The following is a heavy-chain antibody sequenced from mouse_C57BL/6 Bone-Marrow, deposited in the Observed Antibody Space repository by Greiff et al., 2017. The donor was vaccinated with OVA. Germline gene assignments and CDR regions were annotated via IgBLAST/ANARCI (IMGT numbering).Heavy chain of an antibody. CDR2: IYPGNSDT. Sequence: VQLQQSGTVLARPGASVKMSCKTSGYTFTSYWMHWVKQRPGQGLEWIGAIYPGNSDTSYNQKFKGKAKLTAVTSASTAYMELSSLTNEDSAVYYLTWNYGSSPLDYWGQGTTLTVSS. D-gene: IGHD1-1*01. CDR3: TWNYGSSPLDY. CDR1: GYTFTSYW. J-gene: IGHJ2*01. V-gene: IGHV1-5*01.